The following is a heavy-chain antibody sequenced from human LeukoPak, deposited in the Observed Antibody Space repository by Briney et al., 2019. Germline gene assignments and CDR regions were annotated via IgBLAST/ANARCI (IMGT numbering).Heavy chain of an antibody. CDR3: ASRLRGYSYGFPAFDI. Sequence: PSETLSLTCTVSGGSISSYYWTWIRQPPGKGLEWIGYIYYSGSTNYNPSLKSRVTISVDTSKNQFSLKLSSVTAADTAVYYCASRLRGYSYGFPAFDIWGQGTMVTVSS. J-gene: IGHJ3*02. CDR1: GGSISSYY. V-gene: IGHV4-59*08. D-gene: IGHD5-18*01. CDR2: IYYSGST.